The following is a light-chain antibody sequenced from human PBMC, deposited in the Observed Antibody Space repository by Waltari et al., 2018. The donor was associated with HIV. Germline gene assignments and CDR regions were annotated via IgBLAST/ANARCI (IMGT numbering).Light chain of an antibody. V-gene: IGKV1-39*01. CDR1: QNINNY. J-gene: IGKJ1*01. CDR2: AAS. CDR3: QQSYSTTWT. Sequence: DIQMTQSPSSLSASVRDRLPITCLASQNINNYLNWYQEKPGKAPKLLIFAASSLQSGVPSRFSGSGSGTAFTLTINNLQPEDFASYYCQQSYSTTWTFGQGTKVEIK.